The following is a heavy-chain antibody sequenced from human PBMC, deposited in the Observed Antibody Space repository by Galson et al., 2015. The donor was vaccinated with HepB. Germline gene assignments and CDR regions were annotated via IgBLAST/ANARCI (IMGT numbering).Heavy chain of an antibody. Sequence: SLRLSCAASGFTFSSYAMSWVRQAPGKGLEWVSAISGSGGRTYYADSVKGRFTISRDNSKNTLYVQMNSLRAEDTAVYHCAKGAYSSSSAYFQHWGQGTLVTVSS. J-gene: IGHJ1*01. D-gene: IGHD6-6*01. CDR3: AKGAYSSSSAYFQH. V-gene: IGHV3-23*01. CDR1: GFTFSSYA. CDR2: ISGSGGRT.